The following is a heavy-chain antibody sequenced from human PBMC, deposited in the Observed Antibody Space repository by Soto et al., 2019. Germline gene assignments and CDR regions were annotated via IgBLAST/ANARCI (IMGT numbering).Heavy chain of an antibody. V-gene: IGHV4-30-2*01. CDR1: GGSISSGGYS. J-gene: IGHJ5*02. D-gene: IGHD2-15*01. Sequence: QLQLQESGSGLVKSSQTLSLTCAVSGGSISSGGYSWSWIRQPPGKGLEWIGYMYHSGSTSYNPSLTSRVNISVDRSENKCSLNLRSVTASDTAVYYCARLHYSTGSNWFDPWGQGTLVTVSS. CDR3: ARLHYSTGSNWFDP. CDR2: MYHSGST.